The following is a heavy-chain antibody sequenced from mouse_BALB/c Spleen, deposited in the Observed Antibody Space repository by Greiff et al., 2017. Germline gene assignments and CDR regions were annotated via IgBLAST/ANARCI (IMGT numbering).Heavy chain of an antibody. J-gene: IGHJ3*01. CDR1: GFSLTSYG. CDR3: ASIYYDSWFAY. D-gene: IGHD2-4*01. CDR2: IWAGGST. V-gene: IGHV2-9*02. Sequence: VQLHQSGPGLVAPSQSLSITCTVSGFSLTSYGVHWVRQPPGKGLEWLGVIWAGGSTNYNSALMSRLSISKDNSKSQVFLKMNSLQTDDTAMYYCASIYYDSWFAYWGQGTLVTVSA.